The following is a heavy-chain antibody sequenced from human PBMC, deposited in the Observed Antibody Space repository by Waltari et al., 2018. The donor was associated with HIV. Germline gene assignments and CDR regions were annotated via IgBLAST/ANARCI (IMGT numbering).Heavy chain of an antibody. CDR2: IWYDGINK. CDR1: GLTFRTYG. J-gene: IGHJ3*02. V-gene: IGHV3-33*01. Sequence: QVQLVESGGGVVQPGRSLRLSCAASGLTFRTYGMHWVRQAPGKGLDWVAVIWYDGINKDYAESVKGRFTISRDNPKNTLYLQMNSLRVEDTAVYYCARGDTKDAFDMWGQGTMVTVSS. CDR3: ARGDTKDAFDM.